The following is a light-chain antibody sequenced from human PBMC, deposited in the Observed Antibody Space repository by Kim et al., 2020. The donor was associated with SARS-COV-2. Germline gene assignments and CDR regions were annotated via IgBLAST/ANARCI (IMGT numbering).Light chain of an antibody. Sequence: QSVLTQPPSVSGAPGQRVTISCTGSSSNIGAGFDVHWYQQLPGTAPKLLIYGKNNRPSGVPDRFSGSKSGTSASLAITGLQAEDEADYYCQSYDNSLGGWVFGTGTKVTVL. CDR1: SSNIGAGFD. CDR3: QSYDNSLGGWV. J-gene: IGLJ1*01. CDR2: GKN. V-gene: IGLV1-40*01.